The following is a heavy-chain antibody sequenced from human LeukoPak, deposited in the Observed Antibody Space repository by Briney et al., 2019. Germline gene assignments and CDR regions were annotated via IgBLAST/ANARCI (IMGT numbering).Heavy chain of an antibody. CDR2: ISWNSGSI. Sequence: PGRSLRLSCAASGFTFDDYAMHWVRQAPGKGLEWVSGISWNSGSIGYADSVKGRFTISRDNAKNSLYLEMNSLRAEDTALYYCAKDLSPRGHYYYYYGMDVWGQGTTVTVS. D-gene: IGHD3-10*01. V-gene: IGHV3-9*01. CDR1: GFTFDDYA. J-gene: IGHJ6*02. CDR3: AKDLSPRGHYYYYYGMDV.